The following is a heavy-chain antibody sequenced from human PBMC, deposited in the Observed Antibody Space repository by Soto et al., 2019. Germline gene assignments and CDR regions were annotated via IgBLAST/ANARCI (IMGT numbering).Heavy chain of an antibody. CDR1: GFTVSSNY. Sequence: EVQLVESGGGLVQPGGSLRLSCAASGFTVSSNYMSWVRQAPGKGLEWVSVIYSGGTTYYADSVKGRFTISRDNSKNTLYLQMTSLSAEDTAVYYCARNGDSSDYRGCFDPWGQGTLVTVSS. J-gene: IGHJ5*02. D-gene: IGHD3-22*01. CDR3: ARNGDSSDYRGCFDP. V-gene: IGHV3-66*01. CDR2: IYSGGTT.